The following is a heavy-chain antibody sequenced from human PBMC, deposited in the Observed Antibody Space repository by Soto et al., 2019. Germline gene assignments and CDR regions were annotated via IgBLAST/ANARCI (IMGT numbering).Heavy chain of an antibody. J-gene: IGHJ5*02. Sequence: ASVKVSCKASGGTFSSYAISWVRQAPGQGLEWMGGFNPDDGTANYAQKFQGRVTMTEDTSTDTAYMELSSLRSEDTAVYYCATWAAYCGGDCYRNNWFDPWGQGTLVTVSS. CDR3: ATWAAYCGGDCYRNNWFDP. D-gene: IGHD2-21*02. V-gene: IGHV1-69*06. CDR2: FNPDDGTA. CDR1: GGTFSSYA.